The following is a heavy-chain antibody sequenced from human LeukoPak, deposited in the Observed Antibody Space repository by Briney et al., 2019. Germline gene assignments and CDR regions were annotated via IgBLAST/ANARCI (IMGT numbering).Heavy chain of an antibody. V-gene: IGHV1-46*01. CDR1: GYTFTSHH. CDR3: ARGGYDYNYYYYMDV. J-gene: IGHJ6*03. Sequence: ASVKVSCKASGYTFTSHHMHWVRQAPGQGLEWMGIINPSGGSTNYAQKFQGRVIMTRDMSTSTVYMELSSLRSEDTAVYYCARGGYDYNYYYYMDVWGKGTTVTISS. CDR2: INPSGGST. D-gene: IGHD5-12*01.